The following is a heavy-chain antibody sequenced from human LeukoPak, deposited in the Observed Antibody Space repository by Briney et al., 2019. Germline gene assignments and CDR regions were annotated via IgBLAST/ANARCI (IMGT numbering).Heavy chain of an antibody. J-gene: IGHJ5*02. CDR2: MYTDGDT. CDR1: GASISGYW. V-gene: IGHV4-4*07. Sequence: SETLSLTCDVSGASISGYWWSWIRQPAGKGLEWIGRMYTDGDTNCNPALKSRVTVSVDTSKNQFSLKLSSVTAADTAVYYCARLYDSSGYTNWLDPWGQGTLVTVSS. D-gene: IGHD3-22*01. CDR3: ARLYDSSGYTNWLDP.